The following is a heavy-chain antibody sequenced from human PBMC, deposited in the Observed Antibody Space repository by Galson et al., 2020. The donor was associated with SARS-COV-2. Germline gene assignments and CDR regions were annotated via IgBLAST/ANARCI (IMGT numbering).Heavy chain of an antibody. J-gene: IGHJ4*02. CDR3: AREAQRIVVVTAVYYFDY. D-gene: IGHD2-21*02. Sequence: SVKVSCKASGGTSSNYVISWVRQAPGQGLEWMGGIIPIFDTTNYAQNFQGRITITADKSTGTVYMELSSLRSDDTAMYYCAREAQRIVVVTAVYYFDYWGPGTLVTVSS. V-gene: IGHV1-69*06. CDR2: IIPIFDTT. CDR1: GGTSSNYV.